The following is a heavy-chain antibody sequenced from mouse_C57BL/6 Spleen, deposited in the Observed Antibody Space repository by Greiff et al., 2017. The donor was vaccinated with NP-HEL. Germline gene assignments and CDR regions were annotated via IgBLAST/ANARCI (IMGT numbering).Heavy chain of an antibody. D-gene: IGHD1-1*01. CDR1: GYTFTSYW. V-gene: IGHV1-64*01. CDR2: IHPNSGST. J-gene: IGHJ1*03. CDR3: ARGAGIRGDWYFDV. Sequence: QVQLQQPGAELVKPGASVKLSCKASGYTFTSYWMHWVKQRPGQGLEWIGMIHPNSGSTNYNEKFKSKATLTVDKSSSTAYMQLSSLPSEDSAVYYCARGAGIRGDWYFDVWGTGTTVTVSS.